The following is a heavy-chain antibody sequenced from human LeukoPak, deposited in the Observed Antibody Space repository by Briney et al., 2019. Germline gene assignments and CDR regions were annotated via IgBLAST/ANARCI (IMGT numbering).Heavy chain of an antibody. V-gene: IGHV5-10-1*01. CDR3: ARQLDYYDKRDY. J-gene: IGHJ4*02. D-gene: IGHD3-22*01. Sequence: HGESLKISCKGAVYSFTNYGSSWVRQMPGKGLEWMGRIDPSDSYSNYGPSFQGHVTISADRSISTAYLQWRSLKASDTAMYYCARQLDYYDKRDYWGQGTLVTVAS. CDR1: VYSFTNYG. CDR2: IDPSDSYS.